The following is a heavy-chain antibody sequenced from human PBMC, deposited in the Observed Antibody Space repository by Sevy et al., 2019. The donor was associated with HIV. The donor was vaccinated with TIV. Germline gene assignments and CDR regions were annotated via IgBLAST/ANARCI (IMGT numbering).Heavy chain of an antibody. D-gene: IGHD2-8*01. V-gene: IGHV3-23*01. CDR2: ITGPTYGT. J-gene: IGHJ3*01. Sequence: GGSLRLSCAASGFTFNTHAMTRVRQAPSKGLEWVSTITGPTYGTHYADSVKGRFTISRDNSKNVLYLQMNGLRADDTAVYYCAKALNPALESMLQVNLPTLKGFDVWGQGTMVTVSS. CDR1: GFTFNTHA. CDR3: AKALNPALESMLQVNLPTLKGFDV.